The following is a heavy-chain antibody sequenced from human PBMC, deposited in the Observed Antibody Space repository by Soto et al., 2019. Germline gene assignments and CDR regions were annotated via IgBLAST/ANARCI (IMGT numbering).Heavy chain of an antibody. CDR3: ARRGAGYGYYYYYGRDV. CDR1: GGSISSSSYY. Sequence: QLQLQESGPGLVKPSETLSLTCTVSGGSISSSSYYWGWIRQPPVKGLEWIGRNYYSGSTYYNPSHKSQVIIPVDRAKSQFSRELSPVTVADAAVYYCARRGAGYGYYYYYGRDVWGQGTTVTVS. V-gene: IGHV4-39*01. CDR2: NYYSGST. D-gene: IGHD5-18*01. J-gene: IGHJ6*02.